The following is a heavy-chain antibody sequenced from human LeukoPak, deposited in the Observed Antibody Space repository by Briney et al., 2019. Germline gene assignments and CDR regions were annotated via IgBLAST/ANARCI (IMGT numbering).Heavy chain of an antibody. CDR2: ISYDGSNK. J-gene: IGHJ4*02. CDR1: GFTFSSYA. V-gene: IGHV3-30*04. Sequence: GGSLRPSCAASGFTFSSYAMHWVRQAPGKGLEWVAVISYDGSNKYYADSVKGRFTISRDNSKNTLYLQMNSLRAEDTAVCYCARVFYSSGWYGNFDYWGQGTLVTVSS. D-gene: IGHD6-19*01. CDR3: ARVFYSSGWYGNFDY.